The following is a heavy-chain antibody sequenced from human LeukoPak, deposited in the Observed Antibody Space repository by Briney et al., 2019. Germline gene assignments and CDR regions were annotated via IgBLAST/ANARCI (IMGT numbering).Heavy chain of an antibody. CDR3: VRGAPRRWFGESLSGAKYYFDY. CDR1: GFTVSNNC. V-gene: IGHV3-66*01. CDR2: IYSGGST. Sequence: GGSLRLSCAASGFTVSNNCINWVRQAPGKGLEWVSVIYSGGSTYYADSVKGRFTISRDNSKNTLYLQMNTLRAEDTAVYYCVRGAPRRWFGESLSGAKYYFDYWGQGTLVTVSS. J-gene: IGHJ4*02. D-gene: IGHD3-10*01.